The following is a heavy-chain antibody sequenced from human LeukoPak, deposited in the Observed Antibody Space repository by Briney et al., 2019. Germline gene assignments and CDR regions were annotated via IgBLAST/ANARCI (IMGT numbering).Heavy chain of an antibody. CDR3: AKVSYDYVWGSYRYSGVYYFDY. Sequence: PGGSLRLSCAASGFAFSSYSMNWVRQAPGKGLEWVSSISSSSSYIYYADSVKGRFTISRNNAKNSLYLQMNSLRAEDTAVYYCAKVSYDYVWGSYRYSGVYYFDYWGQGTLVTVSS. CDR1: GFAFSSYS. J-gene: IGHJ4*02. CDR2: ISSSSSYI. D-gene: IGHD3-16*02. V-gene: IGHV3-21*04.